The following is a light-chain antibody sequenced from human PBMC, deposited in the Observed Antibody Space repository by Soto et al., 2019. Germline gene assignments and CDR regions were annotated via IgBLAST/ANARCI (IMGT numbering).Light chain of an antibody. V-gene: IGKV3-11*01. Sequence: EIVLTQSPATLSLSPGERATLSCRASQSVSSYLAWYQQKPGQAPRLPIYDASNRATGIPARFSGSGSGTDFTLTISSLEPEDFAVYYCQQRSNWPTFGQGTKVDIK. CDR1: QSVSSY. CDR3: QQRSNWPT. J-gene: IGKJ1*01. CDR2: DAS.